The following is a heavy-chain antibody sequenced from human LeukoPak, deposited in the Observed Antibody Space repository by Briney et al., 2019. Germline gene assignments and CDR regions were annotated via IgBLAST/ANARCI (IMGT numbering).Heavy chain of an antibody. CDR3: ARDRPYYYDSSGYPLDY. V-gene: IGHV3-23*01. D-gene: IGHD3-22*01. CDR1: GFTFSSYA. Sequence: GGSLRLSCAASGFTFSSYAMSWVRQAPGKGLEWVSGISGSGGSTYYADSVKGRFTISRDNAKNSLYLQMNSLRAEDTAVYYCARDRPYYYDSSGYPLDYWGQGTLVTVSS. CDR2: ISGSGGST. J-gene: IGHJ4*02.